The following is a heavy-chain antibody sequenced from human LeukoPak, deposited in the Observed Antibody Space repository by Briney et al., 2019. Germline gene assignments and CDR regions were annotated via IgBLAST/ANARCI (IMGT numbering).Heavy chain of an antibody. D-gene: IGHD5-12*01. CDR1: GGSFSGYY. CDR3: ARARWLRRIYYFDY. CDR2: INHSGST. Sequence: SETLSLTCAVYGGSFSGYYWSWIRQPPGKGLEWIGEINHSGSTNYNPSLKSRVTISVDTSKNQFSLKLSSVTAADTAVYYCARARWLRRIYYFDYWGQGTLVTVSS. V-gene: IGHV4-34*01. J-gene: IGHJ4*02.